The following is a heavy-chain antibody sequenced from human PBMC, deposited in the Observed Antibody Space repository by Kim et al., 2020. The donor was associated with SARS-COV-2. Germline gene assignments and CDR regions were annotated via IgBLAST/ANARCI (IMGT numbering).Heavy chain of an antibody. CDR1: GFTFSSYG. CDR2: ISYDGSNK. D-gene: IGHD3-3*01. V-gene: IGHV3-30*18. J-gene: IGHJ4*02. CDR3: AKDSRSGSYYDFWSGLGGVETFDY. Sequence: GGSLRLSCAASGFTFSSYGMHWVRQAPGKGLEWVAVISYDGSNKYYADSVKGRFTISRDNSKNTLYLQMNSLRAEDTAVYYCAKDSRSGSYYDFWSGLGGVETFDYWGQGTLVTVSS.